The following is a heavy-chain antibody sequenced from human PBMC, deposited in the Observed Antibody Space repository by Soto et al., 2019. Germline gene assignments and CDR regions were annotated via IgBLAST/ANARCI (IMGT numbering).Heavy chain of an antibody. V-gene: IGHV3-7*05. CDR1: GFTFSSYW. D-gene: IGHD3-10*01. CDR2: IKQDGSEK. Sequence: GGSLRLSCAASGFTFSSYWMSWVRQAPGKGLEWVANIKQDGSEKYYVDSVKGRFTISRDNAKNSLYLQMNSLRAEDTAVYYCARDRGGSGSEMGMDVWGQGTTVTVSS. J-gene: IGHJ6*02. CDR3: ARDRGGSGSEMGMDV.